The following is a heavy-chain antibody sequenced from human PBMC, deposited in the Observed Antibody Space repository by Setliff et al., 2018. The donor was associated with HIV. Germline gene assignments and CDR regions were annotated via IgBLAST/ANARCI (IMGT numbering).Heavy chain of an antibody. CDR1: GDSISSGSYY. V-gene: IGHV4-61*09. Sequence: TSETLSLTCAVSGDSISSGSYYWSWIRQPAGEGLEWIGHIFTSGSTNYNPSLKSRVTISVDTSKNQFSLRLSSVTAADTAVYYCARVPRQLLKGAAAYFDYWGQGTLVTVSS. D-gene: IGHD5-18*01. CDR3: ARVPRQLLKGAAAYFDY. CDR2: IFTSGST. J-gene: IGHJ4*02.